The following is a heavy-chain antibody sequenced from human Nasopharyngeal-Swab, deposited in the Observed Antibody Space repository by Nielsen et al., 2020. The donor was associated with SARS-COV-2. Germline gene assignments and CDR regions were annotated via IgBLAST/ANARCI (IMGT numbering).Heavy chain of an antibody. V-gene: IGHV1-69*13. CDR3: ARSIAARVYCYYYMDV. CDR1: GGTFSSYA. J-gene: IGHJ6*03. CDR2: IIPIFGTA. D-gene: IGHD6-6*01. Sequence: SVKVSCKASGGTFSSYAISWVRQAPGQGLEWMGGIIPIFGTANYAQKFQGRVTITADESTSTAYMELSSLRSEDTAVYYCARSIAARVYCYYYMDVWGKGTTVTVSS.